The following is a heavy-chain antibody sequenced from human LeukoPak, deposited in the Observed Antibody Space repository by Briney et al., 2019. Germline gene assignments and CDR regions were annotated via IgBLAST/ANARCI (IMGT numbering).Heavy chain of an antibody. CDR3: ARVPTGRSQGPYYFDY. V-gene: IGHV3-21*01. CDR1: GFTFSNFA. CDR2: ITNSGAYT. Sequence: GGSLRLSCGASGFTFSNFAMSWVRQAPGKGLEWVSAITNSGAYTDYADSVKGRFTISRDNAKNSLYLQMNSLRAEDTAVFYCARVPTGRSQGPYYFDYWGQGTPVTVSS. D-gene: IGHD3-10*01. J-gene: IGHJ4*02.